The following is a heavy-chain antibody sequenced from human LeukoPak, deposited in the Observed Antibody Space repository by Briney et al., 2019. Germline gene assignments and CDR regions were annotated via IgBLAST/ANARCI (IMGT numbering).Heavy chain of an antibody. CDR3: ARAAGIAHWFDP. Sequence: PSQTLSLTCAVSGGSISSGGYSWSWIRQPPGKGLEWIGYIYHSGSTYYNPSLKSRVTISVDRSKNQFSLKLSSVTAADTAVYYCARAAGIAHWFDPWGQGTLVTVSS. V-gene: IGHV4-30-2*01. D-gene: IGHD6-13*01. CDR2: IYHSGST. CDR1: GGSISSGGYS. J-gene: IGHJ5*02.